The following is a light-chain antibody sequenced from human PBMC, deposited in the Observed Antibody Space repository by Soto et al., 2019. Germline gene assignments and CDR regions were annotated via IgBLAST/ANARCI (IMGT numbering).Light chain of an antibody. V-gene: IGKV3-20*01. J-gene: IGKJ1*01. CDR2: GTS. Sequence: EIVLTQSPGTLSLSPGERGTLSCRASQSVSSSYLAWYQLKPGQAPRLLMYGTSTRATGTPDRFSGSGSGTDFTLTISSLEPEDVAVYYCQQYGSSPRTFGQGTKVDIK. CDR1: QSVSSSY. CDR3: QQYGSSPRT.